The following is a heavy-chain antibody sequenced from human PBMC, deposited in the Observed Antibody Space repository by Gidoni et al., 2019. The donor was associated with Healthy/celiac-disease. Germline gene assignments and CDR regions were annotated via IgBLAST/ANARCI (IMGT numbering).Heavy chain of an antibody. Sequence: EVQLVQSGAEVKKPGESLKISCKCSGYSFTSYWIGWVRQMPGKGLEWMGIIYPGDSDTRYSPSFQGQVTISADKSISTAYLQWSSLKASDTAMYYCARRGPVYGDYDPSGFDPWGQGTLVTVSS. CDR2: IYPGDSDT. CDR1: GYSFTSYW. J-gene: IGHJ5*02. V-gene: IGHV5-51*01. D-gene: IGHD4-17*01. CDR3: ARRGPVYGDYDPSGFDP.